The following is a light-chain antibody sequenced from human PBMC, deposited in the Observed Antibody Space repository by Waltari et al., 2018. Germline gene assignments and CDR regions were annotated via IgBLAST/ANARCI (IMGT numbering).Light chain of an antibody. J-gene: IGLJ2*01. Sequence: QSALTQPASVSGSPGQSITISCTGTSSDVGNYNLASWYQQHPGKAPKLMIYEVTKRPSGVSNRFSGSKSDNTASLTISGLQAEDEADYHCCSYAGSNNVIFGGGTKLTVL. CDR2: EVT. CDR1: SSDVGNYNL. V-gene: IGLV2-23*02. CDR3: CSYAGSNNVI.